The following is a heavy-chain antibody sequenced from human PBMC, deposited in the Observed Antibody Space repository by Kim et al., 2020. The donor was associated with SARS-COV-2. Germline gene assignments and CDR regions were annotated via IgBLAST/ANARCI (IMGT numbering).Heavy chain of an antibody. Sequence: SETLSLTCAVYGGSFSGYYWSWIRQPPGKGLEWIGEINHSGSTNYNPSLKSRVTISVDTSKNQFSLKLSSVTAADTAVYYCASSEVDTAMAWGDYYYYYGMDVWGQGTTVTVAS. D-gene: IGHD5-18*01. CDR1: GGSFSGYY. CDR3: ASSEVDTAMAWGDYYYYYGMDV. V-gene: IGHV4-34*01. CDR2: INHSGST. J-gene: IGHJ6*02.